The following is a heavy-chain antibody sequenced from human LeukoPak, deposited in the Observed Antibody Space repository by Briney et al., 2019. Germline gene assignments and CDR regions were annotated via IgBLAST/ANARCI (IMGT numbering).Heavy chain of an antibody. J-gene: IGHJ4*02. CDR1: GGSISSYY. CDR2: IYYGGTT. V-gene: IGHV4-59*01. CDR3: ARHAGGYSYET. Sequence: SETLSLTCTVSGGSISSYYWSWIRQSPGKGLEWIGYIYYGGTTNYNPSLKSRVTMLIDTSKNQFSPRLSSVTAADTAVYYCARHAGGYSYETWGQGTLVTVSS. D-gene: IGHD5-18*01.